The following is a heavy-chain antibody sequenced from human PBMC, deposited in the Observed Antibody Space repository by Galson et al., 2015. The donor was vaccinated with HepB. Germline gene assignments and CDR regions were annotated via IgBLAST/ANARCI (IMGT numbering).Heavy chain of an antibody. Sequence: QSGAEVKKPGASLRISCKGSGYRFTTYWISWVRQMPGKGLEWMGRIDPSDSSTNYSPSFQGHVTISADKSISTAYLQWSSLQASDTAMYYCARHGDSSDSLGVDDYWGQGTLVTVSS. CDR3: ARHGDSSDSLGVDDY. V-gene: IGHV5-10-1*01. CDR1: GYRFTTYW. J-gene: IGHJ4*02. D-gene: IGHD6-19*01. CDR2: IDPSDSST.